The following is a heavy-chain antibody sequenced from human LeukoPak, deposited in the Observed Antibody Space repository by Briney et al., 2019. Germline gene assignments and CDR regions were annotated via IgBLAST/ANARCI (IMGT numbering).Heavy chain of an antibody. CDR3: ARDLAWGLLWFGELNFGGGYFDY. D-gene: IGHD3-10*01. CDR1: GFTFSSYA. V-gene: IGHV3-23*01. CDR2: ISGSGGST. J-gene: IGHJ4*02. Sequence: GGSLRLSCAASGFTFSSYAMSWVRQAPGKGLEWVSAISGSGGSTYYADSVKGRFTISRDNSKNTLYLQMNSLRAEDTAVYYCARDLAWGLLWFGELNFGGGYFDYWGQGTLVTVSS.